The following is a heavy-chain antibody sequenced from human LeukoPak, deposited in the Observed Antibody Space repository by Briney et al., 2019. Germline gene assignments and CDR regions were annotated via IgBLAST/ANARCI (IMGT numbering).Heavy chain of an antibody. CDR1: GFTFSSYS. CDR2: ISSSSSYI. V-gene: IGHV3-21*01. J-gene: IGHJ4*02. Sequence: GGSLRLSCAASGFTFSSYSMNWVRQAPGKGLEWVSSISSSSSYIYYADSVKGRFTISRDNAKNTLYLQMNSLRAEDTAVYYCVRYRYSRSYSDYWGQGTLVTVSS. D-gene: IGHD1-26*01. CDR3: VRYRYSRSYSDY.